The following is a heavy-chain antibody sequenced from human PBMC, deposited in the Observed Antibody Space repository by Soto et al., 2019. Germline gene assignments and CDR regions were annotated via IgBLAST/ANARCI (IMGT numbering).Heavy chain of an antibody. CDR3: ARDYGDYQFDY. V-gene: IGHV4-39*02. CDR2: IYYRGTT. Sequence: SETLSLTCTVAGGSISSSSYYWGWIRQPPGKGLEWIGNIYYRGTTYYNPSLKSRVTISVDTSKHQFSLKLASVTAADTAVYYCARDYGDYQFDYWGQGTLVTVSS. CDR1: GGSISSSSYY. J-gene: IGHJ4*02. D-gene: IGHD4-17*01.